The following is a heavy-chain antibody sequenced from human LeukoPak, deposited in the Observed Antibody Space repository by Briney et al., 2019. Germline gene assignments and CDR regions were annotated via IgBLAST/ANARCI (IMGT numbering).Heavy chain of an antibody. V-gene: IGHV1-2*02. CDR3: ARDKGAAAGTLDY. Sequence: AAVEVSCKASGYTFTGYYMHWVRQAPGQGLEWMGWINPNSGGTNYAQKFQGSVTMTRDTSISTAYMELSRLRSDDTALYYCARDKGAAAGTLDYWGQGTLVTVSS. CDR1: GYTFTGYY. CDR2: INPNSGGT. D-gene: IGHD6-13*01. J-gene: IGHJ4*02.